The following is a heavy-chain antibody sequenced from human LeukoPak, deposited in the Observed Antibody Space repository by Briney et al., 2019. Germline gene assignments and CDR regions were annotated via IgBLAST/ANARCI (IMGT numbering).Heavy chain of an antibody. CDR2: ITNSGSRT. CDR1: GCTFRDYY. CDR3: ARAFNDGFDI. V-gene: IGHV3-11*04. Sequence: GGSLRLSCTASGCTFRDYYMTWIRQAPGKGLEWVSYITNSGSRTYNAASVTGRFTISSDTAKNSLYLQMDSLRAEDPAVYYCARAFNDGFDIWGQGTVVTVSS. J-gene: IGHJ3*02.